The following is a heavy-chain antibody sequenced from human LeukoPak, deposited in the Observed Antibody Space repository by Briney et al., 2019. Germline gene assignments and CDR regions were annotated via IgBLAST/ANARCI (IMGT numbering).Heavy chain of an antibody. CDR1: GRPISNFY. J-gene: IGHJ4*02. CDR3: ARETTGAGTARPFDY. CDR2: FYSSGST. D-gene: IGHD6-13*01. Sequence: AETLSLTCTVSGRPISNFYGSWIRQPAGKTLEWIGRFYSSGSTNYKPSLKRRVTMSLHTSKNQFPPKLSSVTAADTAVYFCARETTGAGTARPFDYWGQGTLVTVSS. V-gene: IGHV4-4*07.